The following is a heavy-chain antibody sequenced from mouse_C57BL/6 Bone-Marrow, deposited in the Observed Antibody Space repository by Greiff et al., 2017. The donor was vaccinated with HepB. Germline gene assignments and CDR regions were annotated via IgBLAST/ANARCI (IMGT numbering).Heavy chain of an antibody. D-gene: IGHD1-1*01. Sequence: QVQLQQPGAELVRPGSSVKLSCKASGYTFTSYWMDWVKQRPGQGLEWIGNIYPSDSETHYNQKFTDKATLTVDKASSTAYMQLSSLTSEDSAVYYCARPLYYYGSSPFAYWGQGTLVTVSA. CDR1: GYTFTSYW. CDR2: IYPSDSET. J-gene: IGHJ3*01. V-gene: IGHV1-61*01. CDR3: ARPLYYYGSSPFAY.